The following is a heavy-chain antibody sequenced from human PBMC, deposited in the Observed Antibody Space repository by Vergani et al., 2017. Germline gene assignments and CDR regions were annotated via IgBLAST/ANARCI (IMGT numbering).Heavy chain of an antibody. CDR3: ARIGGREDY. CDR2: IYYSGST. V-gene: IGHV4-59*01. Sequence: QVQLQESGPGLVKPSETLSLTCTVSGGSISSYYWSWIRQPPGQGLEWIGYIYYSGSTNYNPSLKSRVTIAVDTSKNQFSLKLGSVTAADTAVYYCARIGGREDYWGQGTLVTVSS. J-gene: IGHJ4*02. CDR1: GGSISSYY. D-gene: IGHD3-16*01.